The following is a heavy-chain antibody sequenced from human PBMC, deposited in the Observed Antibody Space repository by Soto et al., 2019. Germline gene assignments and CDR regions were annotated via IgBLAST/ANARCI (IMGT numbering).Heavy chain of an antibody. CDR2: IYYSGST. Sequence: PSETLSLTCTVSGGSISSYYWSWIRQPPGKGLEWIGYIYYSGSTNYNPSLKSRVTISVDTSKNQFFLKLSSVTAADTAVYYCARRFGVVIPRLDPWGQGTLVTVSS. D-gene: IGHD3-3*01. CDR3: ARRFGVVIPRLDP. J-gene: IGHJ5*02. CDR1: GGSISSYY. V-gene: IGHV4-59*01.